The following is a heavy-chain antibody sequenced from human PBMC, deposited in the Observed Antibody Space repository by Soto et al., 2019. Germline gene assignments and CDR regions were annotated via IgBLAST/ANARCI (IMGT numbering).Heavy chain of an antibody. D-gene: IGHD2-15*01. V-gene: IGHV2-5*02. CDR2: IYWDDDK. Sequence: QITLRESGPALVKPTQPLTLTCTFSGFSLTTVGVGVAWIRQPPGKALEWLALIYWDDDKIYSPSHKSRLTVTKDTSKNHVVFTMSNLDPSDTATYYCAHRHVSAAYFDFWGQGTLVTVSS. J-gene: IGHJ4*02. CDR3: AHRHVSAAYFDF. CDR1: GFSLTTVGVG.